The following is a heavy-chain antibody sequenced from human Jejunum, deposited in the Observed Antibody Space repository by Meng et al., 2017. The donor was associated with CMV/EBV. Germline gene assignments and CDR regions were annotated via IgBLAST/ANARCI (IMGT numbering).Heavy chain of an antibody. J-gene: IGHJ2*01. Sequence: QLEQSVPRPVKPSQPLSLPCAISGDSVSSIGAIWNWIRQSPSRGLEWLGKTYYRSKWYNDYAPSVKSRITVKPDTSKNQFSLQLNSVTPEDTAVYYCARENGYEWYFDFWGRGTLVTVSS. CDR1: GDSVSSIGAI. CDR2: TYYRSKWYN. V-gene: IGHV6-1*01. CDR3: ARENGYEWYFDF. D-gene: IGHD6-13*01.